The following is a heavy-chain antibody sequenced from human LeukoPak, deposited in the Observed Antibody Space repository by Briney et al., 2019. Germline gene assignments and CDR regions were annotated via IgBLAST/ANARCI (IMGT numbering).Heavy chain of an antibody. V-gene: IGHV3-23*01. CDR1: GFTFSSYA. CDR3: ARDSLPRGYSCGLGY. D-gene: IGHD5-18*01. Sequence: PGGSLRLSCAASGFTFSSYAMSWVRQAPGKGLEWVSAISGSGGSTYYADSVKGRFTISRDNAKNSLYLQMNSLRAEDTAVYYCARDSLPRGYSCGLGYWGQGTLVTVSS. J-gene: IGHJ4*02. CDR2: ISGSGGST.